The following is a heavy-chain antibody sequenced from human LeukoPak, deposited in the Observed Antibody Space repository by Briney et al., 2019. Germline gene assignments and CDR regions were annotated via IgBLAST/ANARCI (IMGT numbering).Heavy chain of an antibody. CDR2: IYSGGST. D-gene: IGHD5-12*01. CDR3: ARRPGYYFDY. V-gene: IGHV3-53*01. J-gene: IGHJ4*02. Sequence: PGGSLRLSCAASGLTVSSNYMSWVRQAPGKGLEWVSVIYSGGSTYYADSVKGRFTISRDNSKSTLHLQMNSLRAEDTAVYYCARRPGYYFDYWGQGTLVTVSS. CDR1: GLTVSSNY.